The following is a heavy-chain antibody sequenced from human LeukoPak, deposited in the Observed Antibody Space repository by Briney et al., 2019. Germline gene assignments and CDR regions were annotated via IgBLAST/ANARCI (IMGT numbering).Heavy chain of an antibody. CDR2: IYPRDSDT. V-gene: IGHV5-51*01. J-gene: IGHJ4*02. CDR1: GYNFPTYW. Sequence: GESLKISFKGSGYNFPTYWIAWVRQMPGKGLEWMGIIYPRDSDTRYSPSFQGQVTISADKSISTAYLQWSSLKASDTAMYFCARGFGNNWLASDYWGQGTLVTVSS. CDR3: ARGFGNNWLASDY. D-gene: IGHD5-24*01.